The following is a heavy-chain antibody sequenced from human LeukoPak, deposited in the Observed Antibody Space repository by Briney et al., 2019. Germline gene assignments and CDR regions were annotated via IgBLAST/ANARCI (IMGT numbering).Heavy chain of an antibody. J-gene: IGHJ5*02. V-gene: IGHV4-30-2*01. CDR3: AREVSQPHYYDSSGYYDWFDP. CDR2: IYHSGST. CDR1: GGSISSGGYY. Sequence: PSQTLSLTCTVSGGSISSGGYYWSWIRQPPGKGLEWIGYIYHSGSTYYNPSLKSRVTISVDRSKNQFSLKLSSVTAADTAVYYCAREVSQPHYYDSSGYYDWFDPWGQGTLVTVSS. D-gene: IGHD3-22*01.